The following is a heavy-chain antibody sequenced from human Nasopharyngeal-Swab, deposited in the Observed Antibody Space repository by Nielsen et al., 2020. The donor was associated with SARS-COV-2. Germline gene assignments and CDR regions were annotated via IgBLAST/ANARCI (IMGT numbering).Heavy chain of an antibody. CDR2: INAGNSNT. D-gene: IGHD5-24*01. J-gene: IGHJ4*02. V-gene: IGHV1-3*01. CDR1: GYTFTSYA. CDR3: ARDLDGSGDY. Sequence: ASVKVSCKASGYTFTSYAMHWVRQAPGQRLEWMGWINAGNSNTKYSQKFQGRVTITRDTSASTAYMELSSLRSEDTAVYYCARDLDGSGDYWGQGTLVTVS.